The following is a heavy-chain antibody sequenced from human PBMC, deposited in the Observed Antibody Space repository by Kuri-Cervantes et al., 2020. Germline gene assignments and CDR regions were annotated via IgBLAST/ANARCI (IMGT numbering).Heavy chain of an antibody. Sequence: GGSLRLSCEVSGFSFTNAWMNWVRQSPGKGLEWVGRIKGSAEGGTPDYTAPVKGRFTISRVDSKNTLYLQMNSLKTEDTAVYYCTAQLGYYFDYWGQGTLVTVSS. CDR3: TAQLGYYFDY. CDR2: IKGSAEGGTP. D-gene: IGHD3-16*01. CDR1: GFSFTNAW. J-gene: IGHJ4*02. V-gene: IGHV3-15*01.